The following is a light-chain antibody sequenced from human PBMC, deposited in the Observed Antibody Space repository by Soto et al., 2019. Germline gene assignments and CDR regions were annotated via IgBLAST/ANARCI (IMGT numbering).Light chain of an antibody. CDR1: SSDVGAYDF. J-gene: IGLJ1*01. CDR3: SSYTNGKTGV. CDR2: EVR. V-gene: IGLV2-14*03. Sequence: QSVLTQPASVSETPGQSITISCSGTSSDVGAYDFVSWYQQHPDKAPKLMIYEVRNRPSGVSNRFSGSRSVITATLTLSGLQAEDEADYYCSSYTNGKTGVFETGTKVTVL.